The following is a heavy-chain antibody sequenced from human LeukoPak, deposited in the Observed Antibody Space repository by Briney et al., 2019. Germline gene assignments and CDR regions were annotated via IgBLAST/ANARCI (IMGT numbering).Heavy chain of an antibody. V-gene: IGHV3-33*01. J-gene: IGHJ4*02. CDR3: ARGTGELLYYFDY. CDR1: GFTFSSYG. D-gene: IGHD1-26*01. CDR2: IWYDGSNK. Sequence: GRSLRLSCAASGFTFSSYGMHWVRQAPGKGLEWVAVIWYDGSNKYYADSVKGRFTISRDNSKNTLYLQMNSLRAEDTAVYYCARGTGELLYYFDYWGQGTLVTVSS.